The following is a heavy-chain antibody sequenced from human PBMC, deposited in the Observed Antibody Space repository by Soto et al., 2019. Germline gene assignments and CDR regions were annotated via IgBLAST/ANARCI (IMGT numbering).Heavy chain of an antibody. Sequence: EVQLLESGEGLVQPGGSLKLSCAASGFTFSSYAMSWVRQAPGKGLEWVSGIGGSGGNTYYADSVKGRFTISRDNSKNTLFLQMNSLRAEDTAEYYCARVVRYFDTPYGMDVCGQGTTVTVSS. CDR2: IGGSGGNT. D-gene: IGHD3-9*01. J-gene: IGHJ6*02. CDR1: GFTFSSYA. CDR3: ARVVRYFDTPYGMDV. V-gene: IGHV3-23*01.